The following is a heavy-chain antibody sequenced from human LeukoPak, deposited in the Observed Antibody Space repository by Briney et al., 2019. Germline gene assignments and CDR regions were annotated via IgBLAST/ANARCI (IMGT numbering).Heavy chain of an antibody. V-gene: IGHV3-23*01. CDR2: ISGSGGTT. CDR3: AKDSARYFDWLLSGLFDY. Sequence: GGSLRLSCAAPGFTFSSYGMSWVRQAPGKGLEWVSAISGSGGTTYYADSVKGRFTISRDNSKNTLYLQMNSLRAEDTAVYYCAKDSARYFDWLLSGLFDYWGQGTLVTVSS. CDR1: GFTFSSYG. J-gene: IGHJ4*02. D-gene: IGHD3-9*01.